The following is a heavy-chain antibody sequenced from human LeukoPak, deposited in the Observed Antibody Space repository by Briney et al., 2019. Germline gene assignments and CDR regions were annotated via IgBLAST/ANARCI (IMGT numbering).Heavy chain of an antibody. Sequence: GGSLRLSCAASGFTFSSYWMTWVRQAPGKGLEWVANIKHNGDELNYVDSVEDRFTISRDNAKNSLYLQMSSLRAEDTAVYFCARKLVHYFDYWGQGTLVTVSS. CDR1: GFTFSSYW. CDR2: IKHNGDEL. D-gene: IGHD6-6*01. V-gene: IGHV3-7*01. CDR3: ARKLVHYFDY. J-gene: IGHJ4*02.